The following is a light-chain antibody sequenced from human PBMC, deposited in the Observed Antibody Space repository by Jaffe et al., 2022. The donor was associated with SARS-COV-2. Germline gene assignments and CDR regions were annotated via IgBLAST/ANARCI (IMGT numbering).Light chain of an antibody. Sequence: DFRMTQSPSSLSASVGDRVTITCQASQDIKNHLNWYQQKPGKAPKLLIYDASNLAAGVPSRFSGSGFGTDFTFTISSLQPEDIATYYCQQYNNLPWTFGQGTKVEIK. CDR2: DAS. CDR3: QQYNNLPWT. J-gene: IGKJ1*01. V-gene: IGKV1-33*01. CDR1: QDIKNH.